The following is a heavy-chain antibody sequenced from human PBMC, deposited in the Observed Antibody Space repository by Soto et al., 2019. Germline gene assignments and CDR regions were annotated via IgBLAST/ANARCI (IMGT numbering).Heavy chain of an antibody. CDR1: GGSISSGGYC. D-gene: IGHD3-16*01. Sequence: SETLSLTCTVSGGSISSGGYCWSWIRQHPGKGLEWIGYIYYSGSTYYNPSLKSRVTISVDTSKNQFSLKLSSVTAADTAVYYCARVGGINWFDPWGQGTLVTSPQ. CDR3: ARVGGINWFDP. CDR2: IYYSGST. J-gene: IGHJ5*02. V-gene: IGHV4-31*03.